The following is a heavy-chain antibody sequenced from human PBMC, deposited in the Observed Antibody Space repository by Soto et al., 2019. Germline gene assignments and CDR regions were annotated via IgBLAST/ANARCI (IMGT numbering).Heavy chain of an antibody. Sequence: PSETLSLTCSVSGDSISNLDYFWAWIRQPPGQALEYIGYVYKSATTYYNPSFESPVAISVDTSKGQFTLNVTSVTAADTAVYFCARGRYCLTGRCFPNWFESWGQGALVTVSS. V-gene: IGHV4-30-4*01. CDR2: VYKSATT. CDR3: ARGRYCLTGRCFPNWFES. D-gene: IGHD7-27*01. J-gene: IGHJ5*01. CDR1: GDSISNLDYF.